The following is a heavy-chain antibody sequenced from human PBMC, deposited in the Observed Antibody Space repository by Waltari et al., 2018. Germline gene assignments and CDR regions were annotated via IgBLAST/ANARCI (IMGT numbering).Heavy chain of an antibody. D-gene: IGHD3-3*01. Sequence: QVQLQQWGAGLLTPSATLSLTCAVYGGSFSGYYWSWIRQPPGKGLEWIGEINHSGSTNYNPSLKSRVTISVDTSKNQFSLKLSSVTAADTAVYYCARGLYYDFWSGSSKPSYYYYGMDVWGQGTTVTVSS. CDR2: INHSGST. J-gene: IGHJ6*02. V-gene: IGHV4-34*01. CDR3: ARGLYYDFWSGSSKPSYYYYGMDV. CDR1: GGSFSGYY.